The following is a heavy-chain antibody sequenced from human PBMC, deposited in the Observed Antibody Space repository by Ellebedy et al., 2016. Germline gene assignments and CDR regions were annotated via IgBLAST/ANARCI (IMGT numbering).Heavy chain of an antibody. V-gene: IGHV1-18*01. CDR3: ARGRVDSSSIHFDY. D-gene: IGHD6-6*01. J-gene: IGHJ4*02. Sequence: ASVKVSCKASGGTFSSYAISWVRQAPGQGLEWMGWISAYNGNTNYAQKLQGRVTMTTDTSTSTAYMELRSLRSDDTAVYYCARGRVDSSSIHFDYWGQGTLVTVSS. CDR1: GGTFSSYA. CDR2: ISAYNGNT.